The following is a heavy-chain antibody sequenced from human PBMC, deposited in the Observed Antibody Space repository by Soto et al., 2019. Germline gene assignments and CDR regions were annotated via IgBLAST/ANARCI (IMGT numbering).Heavy chain of an antibody. CDR2: INPYNGKT. Sequence: QVPLEQSGAEVKKSGASVKVSCKASGYIFSTHGINCVRQAPGQGLEWMGWINPYNGKTNYAQKFQGRVTMTTETSRKTAYMELRSLRSDDTAVYYCARVQIVVVVGGTPADYWGQGTLVTVSS. CDR3: ARVQIVVVVGGTPADY. CDR1: GYIFSTHG. J-gene: IGHJ4*02. D-gene: IGHD2-15*01. V-gene: IGHV1-18*01.